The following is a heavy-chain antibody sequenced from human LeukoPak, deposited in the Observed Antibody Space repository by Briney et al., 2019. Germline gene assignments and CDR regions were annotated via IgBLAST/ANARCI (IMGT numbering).Heavy chain of an antibody. CDR3: ASTERCSTTCPLDY. CDR1: GGSFRGYY. Sequence: SETLSLTCAVYGGSFRGYYWSWIRQPPGKGLEWIGEINHSGSTNYDPSLKSRVTISLDTSMKKFSLKLNSVTAADTAVYYCASTERCSTTCPLDYWGQGTLVTVSS. V-gene: IGHV4-34*01. CDR2: INHSGST. J-gene: IGHJ4*02. D-gene: IGHD2-2*01.